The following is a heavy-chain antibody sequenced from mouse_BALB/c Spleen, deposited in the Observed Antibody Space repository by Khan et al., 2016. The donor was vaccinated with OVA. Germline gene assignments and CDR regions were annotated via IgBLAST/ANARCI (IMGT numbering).Heavy chain of an antibody. J-gene: IGHJ3*01. D-gene: IGHD2-14*01. CDR3: TREEFDRSAFAY. CDR1: GYTFTNYW. Sequence: QVQLQQPGIELVRPGASVKLSCKASGYTFTNYWINWVKQRPGQGLEWIGNIYPSDSYTTYNQRFKDKATLTVDKSSSTAYLLLSSPTSEDSAVYYCTREEFDRSAFAYWGQGTLVTVSA. CDR2: IYPSDSYT. V-gene: IGHV1-69*02.